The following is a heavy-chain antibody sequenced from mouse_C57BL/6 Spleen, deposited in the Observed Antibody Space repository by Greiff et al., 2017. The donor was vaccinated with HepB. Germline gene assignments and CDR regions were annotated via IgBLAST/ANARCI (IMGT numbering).Heavy chain of an antibody. Sequence: EVKLQESGPGLVKPSQSLSLTCSVTGYSITSGYYWNWIRQFPGNKLEWMGYISYDGSNNYNPSLKNRISITRDTSKNQFFLKLNSVTTEDTATYYCARGASNWVYFDYWGQGTTLTVSS. V-gene: IGHV3-6*01. CDR2: ISYDGSN. D-gene: IGHD4-1*01. CDR1: GYSITSGYY. CDR3: ARGASNWVYFDY. J-gene: IGHJ2*01.